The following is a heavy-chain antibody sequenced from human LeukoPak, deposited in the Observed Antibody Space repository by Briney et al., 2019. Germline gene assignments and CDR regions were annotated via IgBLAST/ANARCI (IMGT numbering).Heavy chain of an antibody. CDR1: GFTFSSYS. CDR3: AKDCYYDSSGNFDY. V-gene: IGHV3-21*04. J-gene: IGHJ4*02. D-gene: IGHD3-22*01. CDR2: ISSSSSYI. Sequence: PGGSLRLSCAAPGFTFSSYSMNWVRQAPGKGLEWVSSISSSSSYIYYADSVKGRFTISRDNSKNTLYLQMNSLRAEDTAVYYCAKDCYYDSSGNFDYWGQGTLVTVSS.